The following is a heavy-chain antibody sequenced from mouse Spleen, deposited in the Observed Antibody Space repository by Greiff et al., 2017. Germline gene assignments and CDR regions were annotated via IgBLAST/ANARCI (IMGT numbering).Heavy chain of an antibody. V-gene: IGHV14-4*01. J-gene: IGHJ3*01. CDR1: GFNIKDDY. Sequence: VQLQQSGAELVRPGASVKLSCTASGFNIKDDYMHWVKQRPEQGLEWIGWIDPENGDTEYASKFQGKATITADTSSNTAYLQLSSLTSEDTAVYYCTTNYRYDEGPWFAYWGQGTLVTVSA. CDR2: IDPENGDT. D-gene: IGHD2-14*01. CDR3: TTNYRYDEGPWFAY.